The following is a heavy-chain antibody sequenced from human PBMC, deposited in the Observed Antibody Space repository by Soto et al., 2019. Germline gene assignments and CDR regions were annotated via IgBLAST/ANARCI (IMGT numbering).Heavy chain of an antibody. CDR1: GFTFSSYG. CDR3: AKDLWHIVVVTAIDYYYYGMDV. Sequence: LRLSCAASGFTFSSYGMHWVRQAPGKGLEWVAVISYDGSNKYYADSVKGRFTISRDNSKNTLYLQMNSLRAEDTAVYYCAKDLWHIVVVTAIDYYYYGMDVWGQGTTVTVSS. D-gene: IGHD2-21*02. J-gene: IGHJ6*02. V-gene: IGHV3-30*18. CDR2: ISYDGSNK.